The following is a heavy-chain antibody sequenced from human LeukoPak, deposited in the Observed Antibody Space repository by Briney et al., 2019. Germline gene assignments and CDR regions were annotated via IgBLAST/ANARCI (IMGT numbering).Heavy chain of an antibody. Sequence: PSETLSFTCAVYGGSFSGYYWSRIRQPPGKGLEWIGEINHSGSTNYNPSLKSRVTISVDTSKNQFSLKLSSVTAADTAVYYCARPGRGYTATHYYYYMDVWGKGTTVTVSS. V-gene: IGHV4-34*01. J-gene: IGHJ6*03. CDR1: GGSFSGYY. CDR2: INHSGST. D-gene: IGHD3-16*02. CDR3: ARPGRGYTATHYYYYMDV.